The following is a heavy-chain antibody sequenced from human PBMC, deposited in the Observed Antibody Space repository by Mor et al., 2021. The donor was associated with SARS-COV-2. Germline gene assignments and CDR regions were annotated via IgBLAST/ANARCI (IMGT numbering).Heavy chain of an antibody. V-gene: IGHV3-30*18. J-gene: IGHJ4*02. CDR3: AKEAPNKLNAYYFDY. CDR2: SYDGGDK. Sequence: SYDGGDKNYADSVKGRFTISRDNSRNTLSLQMDSLRPEDAAVYYCAKEAPNKLNAYYFDYWGQGTLVT.